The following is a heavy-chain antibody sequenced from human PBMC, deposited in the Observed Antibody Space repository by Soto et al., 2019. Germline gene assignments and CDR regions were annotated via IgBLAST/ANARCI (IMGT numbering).Heavy chain of an antibody. Sequence: LRLSYAASGFTFSSYGIHWVRQAPCKGLEWVAFISYDGSNKYYADSVKGRFTISRDNSKNTLYLQMNSLRAEDTAVYYCAKVSNYYDSSGDGAGSYYYYGMDVWGQGTTVTV. V-gene: IGHV3-30*18. J-gene: IGHJ6*02. CDR2: ISYDGSNK. D-gene: IGHD3-22*01. CDR3: AKVSNYYDSSGDGAGSYYYYGMDV. CDR1: GFTFSSYG.